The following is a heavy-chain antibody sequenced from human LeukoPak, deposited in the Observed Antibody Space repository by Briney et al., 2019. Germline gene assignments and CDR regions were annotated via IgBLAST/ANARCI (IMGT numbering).Heavy chain of an antibody. D-gene: IGHD5-12*01. V-gene: IGHV4-61*02. CDR2: IYTSGGT. Sequence: SETLPLTCTVSGGSISSGSYYWSWIRQPAGKGLEWIGRIYTSGGTNYNPSLKSRVTISVDTSKNQFSLKLSSVTAADTAVYYCARRGGYDYPFDYWGQGTLVTVSS. J-gene: IGHJ4*02. CDR1: GGSISSGSYY. CDR3: ARRGGYDYPFDY.